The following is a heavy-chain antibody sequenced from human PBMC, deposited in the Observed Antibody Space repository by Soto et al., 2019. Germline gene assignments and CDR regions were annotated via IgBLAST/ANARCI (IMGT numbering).Heavy chain of an antibody. D-gene: IGHD3-22*01. CDR2: IGGSGRTT. CDR3: AKSRYSDSSGDFYDY. Sequence: GGSLRLSCVASGFNFKKFAMSWVRQAPGKGLEWVSGIGGSGRTTYYADSVKGRFTISRDNSNNTLFLQMNSLRAEDTAVYYCAKSRYSDSSGDFYDYWGQGTLVTVSS. CDR1: GFNFKKFA. J-gene: IGHJ4*02. V-gene: IGHV3-23*01.